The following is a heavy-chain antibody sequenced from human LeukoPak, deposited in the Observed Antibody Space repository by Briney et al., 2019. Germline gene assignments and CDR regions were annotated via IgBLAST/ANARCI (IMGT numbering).Heavy chain of an antibody. D-gene: IGHD3-3*01. CDR2: INWNGGST. J-gene: IGHJ5*02. CDR3: AKIGYYDFWSGYSS. V-gene: IGHV3-20*04. CDR1: GFTFDDYG. Sequence: GGSLRLSCAASGFTFDDYGMSWVRQAPGKGLEWVSGINWNGGSTGYADSVKGRFTISRDNSKNTLYLQMNSLRAEDTAVYYCAKIGYYDFWSGYSSWGQGTLVTVSS.